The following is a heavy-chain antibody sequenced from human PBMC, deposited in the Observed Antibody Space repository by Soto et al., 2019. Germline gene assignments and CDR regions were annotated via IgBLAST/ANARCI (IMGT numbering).Heavy chain of an antibody. CDR2: ISAYNGNT. D-gene: IGHD3-22*01. CDR1: GYTCTSYG. V-gene: IGHV1-18*04. J-gene: IGHJ2*01. CDR3: ARASEIVVVIRIAWYFDL. Sequence: ASVKVSCKASGYTCTSYGISWVRQAPGQGLEWMGWISAYNGNTNYAQKLQGRVTMTTDTSTSTAYMELRSLRSDDTAVYYCARASEIVVVIRIAWYFDLWGRGTLVTVSS.